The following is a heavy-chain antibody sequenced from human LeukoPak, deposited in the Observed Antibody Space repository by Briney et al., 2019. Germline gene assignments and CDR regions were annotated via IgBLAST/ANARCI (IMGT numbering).Heavy chain of an antibody. CDR2: IYYSGST. Sequence: PSETLSLTCTVSGGSISSGGYYWSWIRQHPGKGLEWIGYIYYSGSTYYNPSLESRVTISVDTSKNQFSLKLSSVTAADTAVYYCARVCGGDCYLAFDIWGQGTMVTVSS. CDR1: GGSISSGGYY. V-gene: IGHV4-31*03. J-gene: IGHJ3*02. CDR3: ARVCGGDCYLAFDI. D-gene: IGHD2-21*02.